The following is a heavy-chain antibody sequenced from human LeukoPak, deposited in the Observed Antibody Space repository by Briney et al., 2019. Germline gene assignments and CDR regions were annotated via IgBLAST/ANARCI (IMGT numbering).Heavy chain of an antibody. D-gene: IGHD5-12*01. V-gene: IGHV1-18*01. CDR3: ARDLGPVDIVARGYYYGMDV. J-gene: IGHJ6*02. CDR2: ISAYNGDT. Sequence: GASVKVSCKASGYTFTSYGFSWVRQAPGQGLEWMGWISAYNGDTKYALNLQGRVTMTTDTSASTAYMELSSLRSEDTAVYYCARDLGPVDIVARGYYYGMDVWGQGTTVTVSS. CDR1: GYTFTSYG.